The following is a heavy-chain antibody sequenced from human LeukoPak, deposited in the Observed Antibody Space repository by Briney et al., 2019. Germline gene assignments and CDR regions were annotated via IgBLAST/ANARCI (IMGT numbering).Heavy chain of an antibody. CDR1: GFTFSSYA. J-gene: IGHJ3*02. CDR2: ISYDGSNK. CDR3: ARDPGQGGNYYVGYPDAFDI. Sequence: PGGSLRLSCAASGFTFSSYAMHWVRQAPGKGLEWVAVISYDGSNKYYADSVKGRFTISRDNSKNTLYLQMNSLRAEDTAVYYCARDPGQGGNYYVGYPDAFDIWGQGTMVTVSS. V-gene: IGHV3-30-3*01. D-gene: IGHD1-26*01.